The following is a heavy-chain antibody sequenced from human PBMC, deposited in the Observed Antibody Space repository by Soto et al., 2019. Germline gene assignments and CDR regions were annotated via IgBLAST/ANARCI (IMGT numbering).Heavy chain of an antibody. J-gene: IGHJ4*02. CDR1: GGSISSYY. CDR2: IYYSGST. V-gene: IGHV4-59*08. Sequence: PSETLFLTCTVSGGSISSYYWSWIRQPPGKGLEWIGYIYYSGSTNYNPSLKSRVTISVDTSKNQFSLKLSSVTAADTAVYYCARSHIVPRLFMYPYDYWGQGTLVTVSS. CDR3: ARSHIVPRLFMYPYDY. D-gene: IGHD6-6*01.